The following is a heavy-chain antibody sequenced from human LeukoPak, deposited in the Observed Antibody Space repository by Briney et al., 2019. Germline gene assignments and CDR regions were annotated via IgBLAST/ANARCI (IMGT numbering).Heavy chain of an antibody. CDR2: IYHMGST. J-gene: IGHJ5*02. CDR1: GYSISSGYY. Sequence: SETLSLTCTVSGYSISSGYYWGWIRQPPGKGLEWMGSIYHMGSTYYNPSLKSRVNISVDTSKNQFSLKLSSVTAADTAVYYCARAVVVPAAIDWFDPWGQGTLVTVSS. CDR3: ARAVVVPAAIDWFDP. V-gene: IGHV4-38-2*02. D-gene: IGHD2-2*02.